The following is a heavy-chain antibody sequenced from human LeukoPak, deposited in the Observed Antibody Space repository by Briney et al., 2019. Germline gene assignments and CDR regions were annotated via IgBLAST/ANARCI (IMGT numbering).Heavy chain of an antibody. V-gene: IGHV1-69-2*01. CDR1: GYTFIDYY. Sequence: ASMKVSCKVSGYTFIDYYMHWVQQAPGKGLEWMGPVDPEDGETIYAEKFQGRLTITADTSTDTAYMELSSLRSEDTAIYYCARATDKGQQLGRGWFDPWGQGTLVTVSS. D-gene: IGHD6-13*01. CDR3: ARATDKGQQLGRGWFDP. CDR2: VDPEDGET. J-gene: IGHJ5*02.